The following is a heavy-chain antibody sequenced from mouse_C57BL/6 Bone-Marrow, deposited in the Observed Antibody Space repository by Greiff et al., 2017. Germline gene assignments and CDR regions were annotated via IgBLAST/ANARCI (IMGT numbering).Heavy chain of an antibody. V-gene: IGHV1-63*01. CDR2: IYPGGGYT. J-gene: IGHJ3*01. D-gene: IGHD2-5*01. CDR3: ALYSNYFAWFAY. Sequence: QVQLQQSGAELVRPGTSVKMSCKASGYTFTNYWIGWAKQRPGHGLEWIGDIYPGGGYTNYNEKFKGKATLTEDKSTRTAYMQFSSLTSEDSAIYYCALYSNYFAWFAYWGQGTLVTVSA. CDR1: GYTFTNYW.